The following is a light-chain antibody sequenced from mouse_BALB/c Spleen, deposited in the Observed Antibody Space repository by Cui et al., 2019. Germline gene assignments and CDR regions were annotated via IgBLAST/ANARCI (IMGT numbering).Light chain of an antibody. J-gene: IGKJ4*01. Sequence: DIKLTQTISSLSSSLRDTVPIGCSARQGISNYLNMYQQKPDGTVKLLIYYTSSLHSGVPSRFSGSGSVTDYSLTINNLEPEDVATYYCQQYSKLPFTFGSGTKLEIK. CDR1: QGISNY. CDR3: QQYSKLPFT. CDR2: YTS. V-gene: IGKV10-94*01.